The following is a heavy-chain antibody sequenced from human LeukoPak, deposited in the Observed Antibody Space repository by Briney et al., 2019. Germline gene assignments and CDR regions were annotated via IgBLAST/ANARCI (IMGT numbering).Heavy chain of an antibody. Sequence: SVKVSCKASGGTFSSYAISWVRQAPGQGLEWMGGIIPIFGTANYAQKFQGRATITADESTSTAYMELSSLRSEDTAVYYCAREGCSSTSCYDYYYYGMDVWGQGTTVTVSS. J-gene: IGHJ6*02. CDR2: IIPIFGTA. V-gene: IGHV1-69*13. CDR3: AREGCSSTSCYDYYYYGMDV. CDR1: GGTFSSYA. D-gene: IGHD2-2*01.